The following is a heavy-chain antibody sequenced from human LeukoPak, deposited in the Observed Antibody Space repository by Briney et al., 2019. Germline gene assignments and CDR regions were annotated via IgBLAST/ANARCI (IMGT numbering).Heavy chain of an antibody. CDR1: GFTFSTFA. J-gene: IGHJ6*04. CDR3: AELGITMIGGV. V-gene: IGHV3-48*03. Sequence: GGSLRLSCAASGFTFSTFAMIWVRQTPGKGRQWISYISSGGSAKYYADAVKGRFTIYRDNAKKSVYLQMNSLRAEDTAVYYCAELGITMIGGVWGKGTTVTISS. D-gene: IGHD3-10*02. CDR2: ISSGGSAK.